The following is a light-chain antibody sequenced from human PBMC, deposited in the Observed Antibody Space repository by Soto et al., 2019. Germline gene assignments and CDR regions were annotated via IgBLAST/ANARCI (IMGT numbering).Light chain of an antibody. CDR3: SLYTSENTYV. CDR1: STDFVSYNR. CDR2: EAS. V-gene: IGLV2-18*01. J-gene: IGLJ1*01. Sequence: QSALTQPPSVSGSPGQSVTISCTGTSTDFVSYNRVSWYQQPPGTAPKLIIYEASNRPSGVPDRFSGSKSGNTASLTISGLQAADEADYYCSLYTSENTYVCGTGTKLTVL.